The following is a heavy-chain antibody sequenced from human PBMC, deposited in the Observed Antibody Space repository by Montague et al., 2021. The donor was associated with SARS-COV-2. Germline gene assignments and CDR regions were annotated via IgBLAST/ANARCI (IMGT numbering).Heavy chain of an antibody. CDR2: INHSGST. CDR3: ARRGSGGSDLDY. D-gene: IGHD3-16*01. V-gene: IGHV4-34*01. Sequence: SETLSLTCAVYGGSFSGYYWSWIRQPPGKGLEWIGEINHSGSTKYNLSLKSRVSMSIDKSWNQFSLRLTSVTAADTAIYYCARRGSGGSDLDYWGQGTLVTVSS. CDR1: GGSFSGYY. J-gene: IGHJ4*02.